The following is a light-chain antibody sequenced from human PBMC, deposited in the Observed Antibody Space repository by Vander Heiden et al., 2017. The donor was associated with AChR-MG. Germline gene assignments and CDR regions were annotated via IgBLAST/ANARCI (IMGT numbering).Light chain of an antibody. V-gene: IGLV3-19*01. CDR3: KSRDSSGDHVV. Sequence: SSELTPDPAVSVALGQTVRITCQGDSLRRYYASWYQQKPGQAPVVVIYGQDNRPSGIPDRFSGSSSGNTASLTITGAQAEDEADYYCKSRDSSGDHVVFGGGTKLTVV. CDR2: GQD. CDR1: SLRRYY. J-gene: IGLJ2*01.